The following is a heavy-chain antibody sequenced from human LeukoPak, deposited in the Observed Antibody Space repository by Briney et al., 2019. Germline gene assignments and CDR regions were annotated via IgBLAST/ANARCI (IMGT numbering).Heavy chain of an antibody. D-gene: IGHD6-19*01. J-gene: IGHJ2*01. CDR1: GFTFSSYG. CDR3: AKDSSSGWFRVAWYFDL. CDR2: ISYDGSNK. Sequence: GRSLRLSCAASGFTFSSYGMHWVRQAPGKGLEWVAVISYDGSNKYYADSVKGRFTISRDNSKNTLYLQMNSLRAEDTAVYYCAKDSSSGWFRVAWYFDLWGRGTLVTVSS. V-gene: IGHV3-30*18.